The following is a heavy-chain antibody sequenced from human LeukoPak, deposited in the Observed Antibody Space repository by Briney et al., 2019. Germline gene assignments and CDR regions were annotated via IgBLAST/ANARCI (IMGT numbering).Heavy chain of an antibody. CDR3: ARGRGCSSTSCYGNWFDP. CDR1: GGSFSGYY. CDR2: INHSGST. Sequence: PSETLSLTCAVYGGSFSGYYWSWIRQPPGKGLEWIGEINHSGSTNYNPSLKSRVTISVDTSKNQFSLKLSSVTAADTAVYYCARGRGCSSTSCYGNWFDPWGQGTLVTVSS. D-gene: IGHD2-2*01. J-gene: IGHJ5*02. V-gene: IGHV4-34*01.